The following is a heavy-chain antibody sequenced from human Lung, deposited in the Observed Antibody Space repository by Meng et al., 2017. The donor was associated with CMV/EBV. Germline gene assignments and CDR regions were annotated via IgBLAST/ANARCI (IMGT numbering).Heavy chain of an antibody. CDR3: ARASRVLGGFDY. CDR2: INTSVGYT. J-gene: IGHJ4*02. D-gene: IGHD3-16*01. Sequence: QLQLVESGAEVKKPGASLKVSCTASGYPFTTYYMHWVRQAPGQGLEWMGIINTSVGYTSHAQKFQGRVTMTRDTSTSTVHMEVSSLRSADTAVYYCARASRVLGGFDYWGQGTLVTVSS. V-gene: IGHV1-46*01. CDR1: GYPFTTYY.